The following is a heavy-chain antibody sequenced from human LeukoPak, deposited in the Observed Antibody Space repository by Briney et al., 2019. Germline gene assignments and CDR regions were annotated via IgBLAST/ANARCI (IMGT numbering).Heavy chain of an antibody. D-gene: IGHD3-16*01. CDR3: ARETSQKGAHYMDV. J-gene: IGHJ6*03. V-gene: IGHV4-39*07. CDR1: NGSISSGSYY. CDR2: IYYSGNT. Sequence: SETLSLTCTVSNGSISSGSYYWGWIRHPPTKGLVWIGSIYYSGNTYYNPSLKSRVTISVDTSKNQFSLKVSSVTAADTAVYYCARETSQKGAHYMDVWGRGTTVTISS.